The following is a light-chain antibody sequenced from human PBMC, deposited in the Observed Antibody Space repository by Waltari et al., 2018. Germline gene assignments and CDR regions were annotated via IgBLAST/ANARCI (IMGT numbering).Light chain of an antibody. V-gene: IGLV1-44*01. Sequence: QPVLTQPPSVSGTPGPRVTIPCSGRNSNIGSNSVNWYQQLPGTAPKLLIYNNNPGPSGVPDRFSASKSGTSASLAITGLQSEDEADYYCAVWDDDLGGVFGGGTKLTVL. CDR3: AVWDDDLGGV. CDR1: NSNIGSNS. CDR2: NNN. J-gene: IGLJ3*02.